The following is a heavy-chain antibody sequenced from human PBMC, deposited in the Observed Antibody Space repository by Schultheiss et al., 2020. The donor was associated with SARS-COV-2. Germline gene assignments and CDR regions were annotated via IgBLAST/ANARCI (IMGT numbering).Heavy chain of an antibody. D-gene: IGHD3-16*01. CDR2: IYYSGST. CDR3: AGGELGRLRLGGDY. J-gene: IGHJ4*02. CDR1: GGSISSGDYY. Sequence: SETLSLTCTVSGGSISSGDYYWSGIRQPPGKGLEWIGYIYYSGSTYYNPSLKSRVTISVDTSKNQFSLKLSSVTAADTAVYYCAGGELGRLRLGGDYWGQGTLVTVSS. V-gene: IGHV4-30-4*01.